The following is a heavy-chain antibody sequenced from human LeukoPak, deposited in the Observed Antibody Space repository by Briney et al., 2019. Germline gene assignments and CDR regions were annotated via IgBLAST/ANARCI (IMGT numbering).Heavy chain of an antibody. J-gene: IGHJ6*02. D-gene: IGHD2-2*01. CDR1: GFTFSDYY. CDR2: ISSSGSTI. Sequence: AGGSLRLSCAASGFTFSDYYMSWIRQAPGKGLEWVSYISSSGSTIYYADSVEGRFTISRDNAKNSLYLQMNSLRAEDTAVYYCARGLCSSTSCYAYYYYGMDVWGQGTTVTVSS. V-gene: IGHV3-11*01. CDR3: ARGLCSSTSCYAYYYYGMDV.